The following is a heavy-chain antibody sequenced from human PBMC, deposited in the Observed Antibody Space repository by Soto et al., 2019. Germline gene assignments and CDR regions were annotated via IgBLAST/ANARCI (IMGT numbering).Heavy chain of an antibody. J-gene: IGHJ6*02. V-gene: IGHV1-69*06. CDR3: ARGNEDIVVVPAAIYYYYGMDV. Sequence: QVQLVQSGAEVKKPGSSVKVSCKASGGTFSSYAISWVRQAPGQGLEWLGGIIPIFGTANYAQKFQGRVTITADKSTSTAYMELSSLRSEDPAVYYCARGNEDIVVVPAAIYYYYGMDVWGQGTTVTVSS. CDR1: GGTFSSYA. CDR2: IIPIFGTA. D-gene: IGHD2-2*02.